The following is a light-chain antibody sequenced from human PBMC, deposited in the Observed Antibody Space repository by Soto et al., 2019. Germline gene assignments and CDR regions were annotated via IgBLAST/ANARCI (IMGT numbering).Light chain of an antibody. V-gene: IGKV3D-20*01. Sequence: EIVLTQSPATLSLSPGERATPSCGASQSVDNNYLTWYQHKPGLAPRLLMYDVSSRATGVPDRFSGSGSGTAFTLTISRLEPEDSAVYYCQQYGDSTWTFGQGTKVDIK. CDR2: DVS. J-gene: IGKJ1*01. CDR1: QSVDNNY. CDR3: QQYGDSTWT.